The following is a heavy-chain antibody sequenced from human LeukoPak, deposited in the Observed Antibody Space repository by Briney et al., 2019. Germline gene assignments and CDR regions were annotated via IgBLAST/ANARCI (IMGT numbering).Heavy chain of an antibody. J-gene: IGHJ4*02. CDR1: GFTFSSYD. CDR2: IGTAGDT. Sequence: PGGSLGLSCAASGFTFSSYDMHWVRQATGKGLEWVSAIGTAGDTYYPGSVKGRFTISRENAKNSLYLQMNSLRAEDTAVYYCARASSSRPGRRYSSGWTNFDYWGQGTLVTVSS. CDR3: ARASSSRPGRRYSSGWTNFDY. D-gene: IGHD6-19*01. V-gene: IGHV3-13*01.